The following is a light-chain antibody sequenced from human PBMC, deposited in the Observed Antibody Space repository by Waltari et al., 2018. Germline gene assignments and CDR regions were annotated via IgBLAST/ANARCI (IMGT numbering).Light chain of an antibody. CDR2: AAS. CDR1: QDIGDN. J-gene: IGKJ2*02. V-gene: IGKV1-6*01. Sequence: AIQMTQSPSSLSASVGDRVTIACRASQDIGDNLGWYQQKPGKAPQLLIHAASILPNGVPPRFSGSGSGTDFTLTISSLQPDDFATYFCQQGNLYPWTFGQGTKLEIK. CDR3: QQGNLYPWT.